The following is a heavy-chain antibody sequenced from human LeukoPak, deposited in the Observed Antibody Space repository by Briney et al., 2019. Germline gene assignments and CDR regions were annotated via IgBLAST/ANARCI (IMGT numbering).Heavy chain of an antibody. CDR2: FHTTGST. J-gene: IGHJ1*01. CDR1: GGSISSGDYY. D-gene: IGHD3-9*01. CDR3: ARGVLRYFDWSYKATEYFQH. Sequence: SETLSLTCTVSGGSISSGDYYWTWIRQPAGKGLEWIGRFHTTGSTNYNPSLKSRVTMSVDTSKNQFSLKLSSVTAADTAVYYCARGVLRYFDWSYKATEYFQHWGQGTLVTVSS. V-gene: IGHV4-61*02.